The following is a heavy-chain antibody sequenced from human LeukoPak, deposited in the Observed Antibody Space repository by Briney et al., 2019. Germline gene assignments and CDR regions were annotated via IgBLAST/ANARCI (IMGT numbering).Heavy chain of an antibody. CDR1: GYSFTSYW. Sequence: GESLKISCKGSGYSFTSYWIGWVRQMPGKGLEWTGIIYPGDSDTRYSPSFQGQVTISADKSISTAYLQWSSLKASDTAMYYCARLTKYYYDSSGYYDAFDIWGQGTMVTVSS. D-gene: IGHD3-22*01. J-gene: IGHJ3*02. CDR3: ARLTKYYYDSSGYYDAFDI. CDR2: IYPGDSDT. V-gene: IGHV5-51*01.